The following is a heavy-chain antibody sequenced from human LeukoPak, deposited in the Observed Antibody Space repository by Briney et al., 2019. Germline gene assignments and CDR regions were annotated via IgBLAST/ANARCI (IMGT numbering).Heavy chain of an antibody. CDR1: GGSISSSNW. J-gene: IGHJ2*01. D-gene: IGHD6-13*01. Sequence: PSETLSLTCAVSGGSISSSNWWSWVRQPPGKGLEWIGEIYHSGSTNYNPSLKSRVTISVDKSKNQFSLKLSSVTAADTAVYYCARDLSIAAAGTGLWGRGTLVTVSS. CDR2: IYHSGST. CDR3: ARDLSIAAAGTGL. V-gene: IGHV4-4*02.